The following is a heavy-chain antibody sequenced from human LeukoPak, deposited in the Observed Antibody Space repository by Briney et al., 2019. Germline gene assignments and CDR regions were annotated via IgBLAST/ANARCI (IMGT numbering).Heavy chain of an antibody. CDR3: ARGGVITAIFDY. D-gene: IGHD3-3*01. J-gene: IGHJ4*02. Sequence: SETLSLTCTVSGGSISSGDYYWSWIRQPPGTGLEWIGYIYYSGSTCYNPSLKSRVTISVDTSKNQFSLKLSSVTAADTAVYYCARGGVITAIFDYWGQGTLVTVSS. V-gene: IGHV4-30-4*01. CDR2: IYYSGST. CDR1: GGSISSGDYY.